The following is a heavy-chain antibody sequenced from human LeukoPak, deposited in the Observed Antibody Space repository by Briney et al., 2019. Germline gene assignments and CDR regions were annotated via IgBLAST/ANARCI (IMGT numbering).Heavy chain of an antibody. J-gene: IGHJ4*02. CDR3: AKDSDRSFKFSSFDY. Sequence: SETLSLTCTVSGGSISSSSYYWGWIRQPPGKGLEWIGSIYYSGNTYYNPSLKSRVTISVDTSKNQFSLNLSSVTATDTAVYYCAKDSDRSFKFSSFDYWGQGTLVTVSS. CDR1: GGSISSSSYY. D-gene: IGHD3-10*01. V-gene: IGHV4-39*02. CDR2: IYYSGNT.